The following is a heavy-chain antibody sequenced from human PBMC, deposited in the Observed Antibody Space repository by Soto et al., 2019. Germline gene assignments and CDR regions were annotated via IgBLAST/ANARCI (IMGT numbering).Heavy chain of an antibody. CDR2: IYSGGST. V-gene: IGHV3-53*01. Sequence: SLILSCAASGFTVSSNYMSWVRQAPGKGLEWVSVIYSGGSTYYADSVKGRFTISRDNSKNTLYLQMYSLRAEDTAVYYCARVDYYDSSGFTGADYWGQGTLVTVSS. J-gene: IGHJ4*02. CDR1: GFTVSSNY. D-gene: IGHD3-22*01. CDR3: ARVDYYDSSGFTGADY.